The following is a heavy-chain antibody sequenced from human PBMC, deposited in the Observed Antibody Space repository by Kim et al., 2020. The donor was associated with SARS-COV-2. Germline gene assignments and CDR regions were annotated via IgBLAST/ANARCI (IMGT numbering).Heavy chain of an antibody. CDR3: ASLWFGEGNLDY. D-gene: IGHD3-10*01. J-gene: IGHJ4*02. CDR2: ISYDGSNK. CDR1: GFTFSSYA. Sequence: GGSLRLSCAASGFTFSSYAMHWVRQAPGKGLEWVAVISYDGSNKYYADSVKGRFTISRDNSKNTLYLQMNSLRAEDTAVYYCASLWFGEGNLDYWGQGTL. V-gene: IGHV3-30*04.